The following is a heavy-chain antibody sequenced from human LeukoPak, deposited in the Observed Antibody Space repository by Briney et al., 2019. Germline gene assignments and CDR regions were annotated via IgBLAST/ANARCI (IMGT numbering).Heavy chain of an antibody. CDR2: IKSKTDGGTT. Sequence: GGSLRLSCAASGFIVSSGYMSWVRQAPGKGLEWVGRIKSKTDGGTTDYAAPVKGRFTISRDDSKNTLYLQMNSLKTEDTAVYYCTTDTVGATPNFDYWGQGTLVTVSS. V-gene: IGHV3-15*01. D-gene: IGHD1-26*01. J-gene: IGHJ4*02. CDR3: TTDTVGATPNFDY. CDR1: GFIVSSGY.